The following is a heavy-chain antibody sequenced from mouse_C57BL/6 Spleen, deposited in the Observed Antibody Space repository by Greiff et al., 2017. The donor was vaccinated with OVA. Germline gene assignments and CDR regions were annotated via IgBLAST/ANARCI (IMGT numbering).Heavy chain of an antibody. V-gene: IGHV5-17*01. Sequence: EVKVVESGGGLVKPGGSLKLSCAASGFTFSDYGMHWVRQAPEKGLEWVAYISSGSSTIYYADTVKGRFTISRDNAKNTLFLQMTSLRSEDTAMYYCARLYGSNYYAMDYWGQGTSVTVSS. D-gene: IGHD1-1*01. J-gene: IGHJ4*01. CDR1: GFTFSDYG. CDR3: ARLYGSNYYAMDY. CDR2: ISSGSSTI.